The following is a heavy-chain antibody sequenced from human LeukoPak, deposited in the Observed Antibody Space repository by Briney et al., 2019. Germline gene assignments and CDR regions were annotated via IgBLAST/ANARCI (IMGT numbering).Heavy chain of an antibody. CDR3: ARPLTNYYYGMDV. Sequence: ASVKVSCKASGYTFTDYYMHWVRQAPGQGLEWMGWINPNSGGTNYAHKFRGRVTMTRDTSISTAYMELSRLRSDDTAVYYCARPLTNYYYGMDVWGQGTTVTVSS. CDR1: GYTFTDYY. V-gene: IGHV1-2*02. J-gene: IGHJ6*02. CDR2: INPNSGGT. D-gene: IGHD1-1*01.